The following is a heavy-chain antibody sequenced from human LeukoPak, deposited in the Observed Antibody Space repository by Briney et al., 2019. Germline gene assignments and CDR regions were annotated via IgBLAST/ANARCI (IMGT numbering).Heavy chain of an antibody. J-gene: IGHJ4*02. Sequence: GGSLRLSCAASGFTFSGYAMSWVRQAPGKGLEWVSAISGSGGSTYYADSVKGRFTISRDNSKNTLYLQMNSLRAEDTAVYYCARELTMGSGSFDYWGQGTLVTVSS. CDR1: GFTFSGYA. CDR3: ARELTMGSGSFDY. V-gene: IGHV3-23*01. D-gene: IGHD3-10*01. CDR2: ISGSGGST.